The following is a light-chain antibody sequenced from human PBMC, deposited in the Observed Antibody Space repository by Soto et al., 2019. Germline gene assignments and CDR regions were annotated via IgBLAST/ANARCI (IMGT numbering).Light chain of an antibody. CDR1: QSVSSSY. J-gene: IGKJ5*01. Sequence: EIGLTQSLGTVSLSPGERATLSCRASQSVSSSYLAWYQQKPGQAPRLLIYGASSRATGIPDRFSGSGSGTDFTLTISRLEPEDFAVYYCQQYGSSPPITFGQGTRLEI. CDR3: QQYGSSPPIT. V-gene: IGKV3-20*01. CDR2: GAS.